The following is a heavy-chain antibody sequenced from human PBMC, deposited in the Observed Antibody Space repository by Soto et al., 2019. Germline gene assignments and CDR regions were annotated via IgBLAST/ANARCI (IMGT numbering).Heavy chain of an antibody. V-gene: IGHV3-30-3*01. CDR1: GFTFSSYA. D-gene: IGHD3-10*01. CDR2: ISYDGSNK. Sequence: GGSLRLSCAASGFTFSSYAMHWVRQAPGKGLEWVAVISYDGSNKYYADSVKGRFTISRDNSKNTLYLQMNSLRAEDTAVYYCARESTRSGSYLAPYYYYGMDVWGQGTTVTVSS. CDR3: ARESTRSGSYLAPYYYYGMDV. J-gene: IGHJ6*02.